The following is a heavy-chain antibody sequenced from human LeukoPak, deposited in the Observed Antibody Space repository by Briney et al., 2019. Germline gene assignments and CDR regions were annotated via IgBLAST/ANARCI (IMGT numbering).Heavy chain of an antibody. J-gene: IGHJ5*02. Sequence: ASVKVSCKASGYTFTGYYMHWVRQAPGQGLEWMGWINPNSGGTNYAQKFQGWVTMTRDTSISTAYMELSRLRSDDTAVYYCARGPLWTGGRPNWFDPWGQGTLVTVSS. CDR1: GYTFTGYY. V-gene: IGHV1-2*04. CDR2: INPNSGGT. D-gene: IGHD3/OR15-3a*01. CDR3: ARGPLWTGGRPNWFDP.